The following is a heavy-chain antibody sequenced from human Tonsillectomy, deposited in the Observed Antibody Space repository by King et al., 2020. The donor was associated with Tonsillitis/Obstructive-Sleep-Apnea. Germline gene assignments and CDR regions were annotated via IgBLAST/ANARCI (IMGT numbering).Heavy chain of an antibody. CDR2: VSGSGHTT. Sequence: VQLVESGGGLVQPGGSLRLSCAASGFTFSSYSMTWVRQAPGKGLEWVSTVSGSGHTTYYGDSVKGRFTISRDNSKSTLYLQMNSLRAEDTAIYYCAKGRGWSYFDYWGQGTRVTVSS. V-gene: IGHV3-23*04. J-gene: IGHJ4*02. D-gene: IGHD6-19*01. CDR1: GFTFSSYS. CDR3: AKGRGWSYFDY.